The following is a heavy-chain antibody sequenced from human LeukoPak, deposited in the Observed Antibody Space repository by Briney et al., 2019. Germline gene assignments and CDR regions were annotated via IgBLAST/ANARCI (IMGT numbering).Heavy chain of an antibody. V-gene: IGHV3-11*04. CDR2: ISNSGSSK. J-gene: IGHJ4*02. Sequence: GGSLRLSCAASEFTFSNAWMSWVRQAPGKGLEWLSYISNSGSSKYYADSVRGRFTISRDNAKNSLYLQMNSLRAEDTAVYYCARARVPGELNYWGQGTLVTVS. D-gene: IGHD3-10*01. CDR1: EFTFSNAW. CDR3: ARARVPGELNY.